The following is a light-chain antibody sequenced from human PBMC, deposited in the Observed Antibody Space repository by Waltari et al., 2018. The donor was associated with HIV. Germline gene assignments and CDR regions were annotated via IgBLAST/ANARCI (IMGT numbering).Light chain of an antibody. Sequence: AIQLTQSPSSLSASIGDRVTITCRASQGVRNALAWYQQKPGRPPKLLIYDDSTLESGVPSRFSGSLSGTDFNLTISNLQPEDSATYYCQQFRSYPRTFGQGATLEIK. CDR1: QGVRNA. CDR2: DDS. V-gene: IGKV1-13*02. CDR3: QQFRSYPRT. J-gene: IGKJ2*01.